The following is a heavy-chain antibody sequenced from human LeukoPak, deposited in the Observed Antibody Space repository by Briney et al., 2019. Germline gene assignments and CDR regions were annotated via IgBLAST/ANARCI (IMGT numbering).Heavy chain of an antibody. CDR1: GGTFSSYT. D-gene: IGHD2-21*02. CDR2: IIPILGIA. V-gene: IGHV1-69*02. CDR3: ARVKNGYCGGVCPFDY. Sequence: SVKVSCKASGGTFSSYTISWVRQAPGQGLEWMGRIIPILGIANYAQKFQGRVTITADKSTSTAYMELSSLRSENTAVYYCARVKNGYCGGVCPFDYWGQGTLVTVSS. J-gene: IGHJ4*02.